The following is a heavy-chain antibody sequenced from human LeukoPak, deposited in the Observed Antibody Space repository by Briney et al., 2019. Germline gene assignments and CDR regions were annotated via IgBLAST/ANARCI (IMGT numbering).Heavy chain of an antibody. CDR1: GFTFSSYW. J-gene: IGHJ4*02. Sequence: GGSLRLSCTASGFTFSSYWMHWVRQAPGKGLVWVSRINSDGSSTGYADSVKGRFTISRDNAKNTLYLQMNSLRAEDTAVYYCATWNSGYSSGWYPRGPEVDYWGQGTLVTVSS. D-gene: IGHD6-19*01. CDR2: INSDGSST. V-gene: IGHV3-74*01. CDR3: ATWNSGYSSGWYPRGPEVDY.